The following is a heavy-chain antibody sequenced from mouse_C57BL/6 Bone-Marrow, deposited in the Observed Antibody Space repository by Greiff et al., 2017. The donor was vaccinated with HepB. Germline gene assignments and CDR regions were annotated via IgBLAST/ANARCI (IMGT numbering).Heavy chain of an antibody. D-gene: IGHD2-1*01. CDR3: ARRRFLYGNYYFDY. CDR2: ISSGGSYT. Sequence: EVQLVESGGDLVKPGGSLKLSCAASGFTFSSYGMYWVRQTPDKRLEWVATISSGGSYTYYPDSVKGRFTISRDNAKNTLYLQMSSLKSEDTAMYYCARRRFLYGNYYFDYWGQGTTLTVSS. J-gene: IGHJ2*01. V-gene: IGHV5-6*01. CDR1: GFTFSSYG.